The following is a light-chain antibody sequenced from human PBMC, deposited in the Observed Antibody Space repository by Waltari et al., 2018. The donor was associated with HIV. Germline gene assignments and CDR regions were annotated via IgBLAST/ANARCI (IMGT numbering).Light chain of an antibody. CDR1: ELGDKY. J-gene: IGLJ2*01. CDR2: QDN. V-gene: IGLV3-1*01. Sequence: SYEVTQPPSVAVSPGQTASITCSGYELGDKYTCWYQQKPGQSPLLVIYQDNKRPSGIPDRFSGSSSGHTAMLTIGGTLPMYEADYYCQALGSTTSGVFGRGTKLTVL. CDR3: QALGSTTSGV.